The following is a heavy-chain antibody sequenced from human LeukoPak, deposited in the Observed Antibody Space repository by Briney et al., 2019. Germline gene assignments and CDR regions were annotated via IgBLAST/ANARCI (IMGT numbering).Heavy chain of an antibody. Sequence: GGSLRLSCAASGFTFSSYSMNWVRQAPGKGLEWVSYISSSSSTIYYADSVKGRFTISRDNAENSLYLQMNSLRAEDTAVYYCARVGGEYYYGSGSPYNDYWGQGTLVTVSS. D-gene: IGHD3-10*01. J-gene: IGHJ4*02. CDR2: ISSSSSTI. CDR1: GFTFSSYS. V-gene: IGHV3-48*04. CDR3: ARVGGEYYYGSGSPYNDY.